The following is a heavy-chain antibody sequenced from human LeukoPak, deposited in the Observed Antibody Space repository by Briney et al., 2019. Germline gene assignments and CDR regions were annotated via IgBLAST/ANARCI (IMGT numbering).Heavy chain of an antibody. V-gene: IGHV1-69*13. J-gene: IGHJ4*02. Sequence: ASVKVSCKASGGTFSSYAISRVRQAPGQGLEWMGGIIPIFGTANYAQKFQGRVTITADESTSTAYMELSSLRSEDTAVYYCARVGLSSGSYFDYWGQGTLVTVSS. CDR2: IIPIFGTA. CDR3: ARVGLSSGSYFDY. D-gene: IGHD6-19*01. CDR1: GGTFSSYA.